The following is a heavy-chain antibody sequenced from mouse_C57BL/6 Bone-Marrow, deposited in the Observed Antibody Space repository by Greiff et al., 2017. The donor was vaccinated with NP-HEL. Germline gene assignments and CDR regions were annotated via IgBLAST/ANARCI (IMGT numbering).Heavy chain of an antibody. CDR3: ARSIYYDYADDPFYAMGY. CDR1: GFTFTDYY. D-gene: IGHD2-4*01. V-gene: IGHV7-3*01. J-gene: IGHJ4*01. Sequence: EVKLVESGGGLVQPGGSLSLSCAASGFTFTDYYMSWVRQPPGKALEWLGFIRNKANGYTTEYSASVTGRFTISRANSQSILYLQMNALRAEDSATYYCARSIYYDYADDPFYAMGYGGQGTSVTVSS. CDR2: IRNKANGYTT.